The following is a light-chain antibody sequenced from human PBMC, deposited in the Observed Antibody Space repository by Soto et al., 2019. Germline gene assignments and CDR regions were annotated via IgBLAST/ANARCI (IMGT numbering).Light chain of an antibody. CDR3: QQYDGPPCN. V-gene: IGKV3-20*01. Sequence: EIVLTQSPGALSLSPGERATLSCRASQAVISGYLAWYQQKPGQATSLLMYGVSSRPTGLSDRFSGSGSGTEFTLTITRLEPEDFAMYYCQQYDGPPCNFGQGTKLQIK. CDR2: GVS. CDR1: QAVISGY. J-gene: IGKJ2*02.